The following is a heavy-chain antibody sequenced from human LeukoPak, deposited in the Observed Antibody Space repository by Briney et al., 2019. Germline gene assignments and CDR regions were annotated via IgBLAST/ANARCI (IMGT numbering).Heavy chain of an antibody. J-gene: IGHJ6*04. CDR1: GFTFSSYA. Sequence: GGSLRLSCAASGFTFSSYAMHWVRQAPGKGLEWVAVISYDGSNKYYADSVKGRFTISRDNSKNTLYLQKNSLRAEGTALYYCAREGFPHSYYYYGMDVWSKGTTVTVS. CDR2: ISYDGSNK. V-gene: IGHV3-30*04. CDR3: AREGFPHSYYYYGMDV. D-gene: IGHD2-15*01.